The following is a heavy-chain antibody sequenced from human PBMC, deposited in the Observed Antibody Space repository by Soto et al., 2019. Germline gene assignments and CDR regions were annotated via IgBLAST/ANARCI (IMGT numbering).Heavy chain of an antibody. CDR2: IDPSDSYI. D-gene: IGHD6-13*01. J-gene: IGHJ4*02. V-gene: IGHV5-10-1*01. CDR3: ARLLSAPGIAAAGTDY. Sequence: GESLKISCKGSGYSFNSYWISWVRQMPGKGLEWMGRIDPSDSYINYNPSFQGHVTISADKSISTAYLQWSSLKASDTAMYYCARLLSAPGIAAAGTDYWGQGTLVNVSS. CDR1: GYSFNSYW.